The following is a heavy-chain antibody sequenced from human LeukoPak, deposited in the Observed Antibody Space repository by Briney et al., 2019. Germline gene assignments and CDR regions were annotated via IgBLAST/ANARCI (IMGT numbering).Heavy chain of an antibody. CDR1: GGSISSYY. CDR3: ARDWAKIAAAGRGGFDY. J-gene: IGHJ4*02. D-gene: IGHD6-13*01. Sequence: SETLSLTCTVSGGSISSYYWSWIRQPAGKGLEWIGRIYTSGSTNYNPSLKSRVTMSVDTSKNQFSLKLSSVTAADTAVYYCARDWAKIAAAGRGGFDYWGQGTLVTVSS. CDR2: IYTSGST. V-gene: IGHV4-4*07.